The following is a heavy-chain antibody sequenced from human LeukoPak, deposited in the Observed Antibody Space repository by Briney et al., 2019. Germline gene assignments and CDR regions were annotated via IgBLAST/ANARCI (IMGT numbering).Heavy chain of an antibody. CDR3: AKDQGQNYDSSGYYFKAHDAFDI. J-gene: IGHJ3*02. CDR2: XSGSGGXX. Sequence: AXSGSGGXXYYADSVKGRFTISRDNSKNTLYLQMNSLRAEDTAVYYCAKDQGQNYDSSGYYFKAHDAFDIWGQGTMVTVSS. D-gene: IGHD3-22*01. V-gene: IGHV3-23*01.